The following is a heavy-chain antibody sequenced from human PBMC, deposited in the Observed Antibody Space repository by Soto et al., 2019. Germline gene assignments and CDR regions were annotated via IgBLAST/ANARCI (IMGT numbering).Heavy chain of an antibody. V-gene: IGHV3-33*01. CDR1: GFTFSSYG. CDR3: ARDHWLRVNVVVVAATPGAFDI. D-gene: IGHD2-15*01. J-gene: IGHJ3*02. Sequence: GGSLRLSCAASGFTFSSYGMHWVRQAPGKGLEWVAVIWYDGSNKYYADSVKGRFTISRDNSKNTLYLQMNSLRAEDTAVYYCARDHWLRVNVVVVAATPGAFDIWGQGTMVTVSS. CDR2: IWYDGSNK.